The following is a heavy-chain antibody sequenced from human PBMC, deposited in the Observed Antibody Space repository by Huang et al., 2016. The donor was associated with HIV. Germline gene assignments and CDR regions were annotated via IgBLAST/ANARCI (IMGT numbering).Heavy chain of an antibody. CDR3: ARSLMGEDPFDI. CDR2: VNHRGSA. CDR1: GGPLSGHY. V-gene: IGHV4-34*01. Sequence: QVRLHQWGTGLVRPSETLSLTCAVYGGPLSGHYWSWVRLPPGGSLEWFGDVNHRGSANYNPSLKSRLSMSIDTSKKQFSLKLGSVTAADTALYYCARSLMGEDPFDIWGQGTLVTVSS. J-gene: IGHJ3*02. D-gene: IGHD3-16*01.